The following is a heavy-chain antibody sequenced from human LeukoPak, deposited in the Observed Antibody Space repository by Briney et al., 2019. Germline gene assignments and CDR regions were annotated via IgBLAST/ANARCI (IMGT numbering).Heavy chain of an antibody. Sequence: GGTLRLSCAASGFTFSSYGMTWVRQAPGKGLEWVSGIIGSGGTTYYADSVKGRFTISRDNSKNTLYLQMNSLRAEDTALYYCAKDINWASFESWGQGTLVTVSS. CDR3: AKDINWASFES. CDR1: GFTFSSYG. J-gene: IGHJ4*02. V-gene: IGHV3-23*01. D-gene: IGHD7-27*01. CDR2: IIGSGGTT.